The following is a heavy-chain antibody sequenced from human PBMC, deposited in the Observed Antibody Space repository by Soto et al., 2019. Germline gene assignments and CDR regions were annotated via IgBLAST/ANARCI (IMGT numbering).Heavy chain of an antibody. CDR3: ARGVTTVTSPRSAFDI. J-gene: IGHJ3*02. CDR1: GYTFXSYY. CDR2: INPSGGST. V-gene: IGHV1-46*03. D-gene: IGHD4-17*01. Sequence: GASVKLSCKASGYTFXSYYMHWVRQSPGQGLEWMGIINPSGGSTSYAQKFQGRVTMTRDTSTSTVYMELSSLRSEDTAVYYCARGVTTVTSPRSAFDIWGQGTMVTVSS.